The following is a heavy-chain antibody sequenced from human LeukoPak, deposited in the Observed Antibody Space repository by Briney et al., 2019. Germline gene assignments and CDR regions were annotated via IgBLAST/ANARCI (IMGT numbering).Heavy chain of an antibody. CDR2: INHSGST. D-gene: IGHD3-22*01. V-gene: IGHV4-34*01. CDR1: GGSFSGYY. J-gene: IGHJ4*02. Sequence: SETLSLTCAVYGGSFSGYYWSWIRQPPGKGLEWIGEINHSGSTNYNPSLKSRVTISVDTSKNQFSLKLSSVTAADTAVYYCAREGELYDSSGYYYVGGQGTLVTVSS. CDR3: AREGELYDSSGYYYV.